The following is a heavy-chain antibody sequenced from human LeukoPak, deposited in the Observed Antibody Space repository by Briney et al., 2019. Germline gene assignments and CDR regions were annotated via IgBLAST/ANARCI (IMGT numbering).Heavy chain of an antibody. CDR2: ISSNGGST. CDR3: AKSPKAGFLFDY. CDR1: GFTFSPYA. D-gene: IGHD6-13*01. Sequence: GGSLRLSCAASGFTFSPYAMIWVRQAPGMGLEYVSAISSNGGSTSYADSVKGRLTISRDNSKNMVFLQMNSLRTEDTAVYYCAKSPKAGFLFDYWGKGTLVTVSS. V-gene: IGHV3-64*02. J-gene: IGHJ4*02.